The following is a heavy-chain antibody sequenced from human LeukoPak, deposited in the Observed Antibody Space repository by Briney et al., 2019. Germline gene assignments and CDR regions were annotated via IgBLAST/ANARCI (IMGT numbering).Heavy chain of an antibody. Sequence: GGSLRLSCAASGFTFDDYAMHWVRQAPGKGLEWVSGISWNSGSIGYADSVKGRFTISRDNAKNSLYLQMNSLRAEDTAVYYCATVFAACSGGTCYSMGDGFDIWGQGTMVTVSS. J-gene: IGHJ3*02. CDR3: ATVFAACSGGTCYSMGDGFDI. CDR1: GFTFDDYA. CDR2: ISWNSGSI. D-gene: IGHD2-15*01. V-gene: IGHV3-9*01.